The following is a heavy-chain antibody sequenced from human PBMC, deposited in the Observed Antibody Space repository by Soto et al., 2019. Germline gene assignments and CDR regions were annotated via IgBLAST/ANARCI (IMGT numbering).Heavy chain of an antibody. V-gene: IGHV1-18*01. D-gene: IGHD6-19*01. Sequence: ASVKVSCNASGYTFTSYGISWVRQAPGEGLEWMGWISAYNGNTNYAQKLQGRVTITTDTSTSTAYMELRSLRSDDTAVYYCARSGLHSSGWLRRFDPWGQGTLVTVSS. CDR1: GYTFTSYG. CDR3: ARSGLHSSGWLRRFDP. CDR2: ISAYNGNT. J-gene: IGHJ5*02.